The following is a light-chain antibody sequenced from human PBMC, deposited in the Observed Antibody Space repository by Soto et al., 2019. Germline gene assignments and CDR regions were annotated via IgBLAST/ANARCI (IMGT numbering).Light chain of an antibody. CDR1: QGISSY. J-gene: IGKJ1*01. CDR3: QQLNSYSRT. CDR2: AAS. Sequence: IQLTQSPSSLSASVGDRVTITCRASQGISSYLAWYQQKPGKAPKLLIYAASTLQSGVPSRFSVSGSGTDFTLTISSLQHEDFATYYCQQLNSYSRTFGQGTKVEIK. V-gene: IGKV1-9*01.